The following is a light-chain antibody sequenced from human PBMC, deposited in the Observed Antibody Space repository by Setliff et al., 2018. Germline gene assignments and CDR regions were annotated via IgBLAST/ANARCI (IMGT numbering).Light chain of an antibody. CDR1: GSDVGAYKF. Sequence: QSALTQPASVSGSPGQSIAVSCTGSGSDVGAYKFVSWYQQRPGKAPRPMIYDVSNRPSGVSDRFSGSKSGNTASLTISGLQAEDEADYYCCSYTGTSTPYVFGTGTRSPS. CDR3: CSYTGTSTPYV. CDR2: DVS. J-gene: IGLJ1*01. V-gene: IGLV2-14*01.